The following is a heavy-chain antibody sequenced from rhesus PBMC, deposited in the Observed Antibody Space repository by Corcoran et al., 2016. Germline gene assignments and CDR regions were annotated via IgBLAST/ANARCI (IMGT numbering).Heavy chain of an antibody. V-gene: IGHV4-160*01. J-gene: IGHJ4*01. CDR2: IYGSSAST. CDR1: GGSFSSYW. Sequence: QVQLQESGPGLVKPSETLSLTCAVSGGSFSSYWWGWIRQPPGKGLGGIGSIYGSSASTEYHHSLTSRATISIDTSKNQFSLKLTSVTAADTAVYYCASHSAIYQTFDYWGQGVLVTVSS. D-gene: IGHD2-27*01. CDR3: ASHSAIYQTFDY.